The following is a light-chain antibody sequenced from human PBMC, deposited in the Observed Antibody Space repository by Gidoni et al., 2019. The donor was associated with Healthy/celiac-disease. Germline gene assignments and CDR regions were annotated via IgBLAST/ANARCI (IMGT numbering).Light chain of an antibody. J-gene: IGKJ2*01. CDR1: QSVLYSSNNKNY. Sequence: DIVMNQTSDSLAVSLGESATINCKSSQSVLYSSNNKNYLAWYQQKPGQPPKLLIYWASTRESGVPDRFSGSGSGSDFTLTISSLQAEDVAVYYCQQYYSTPYTFGQGTKLEIK. V-gene: IGKV4-1*01. CDR3: QQYYSTPYT. CDR2: WAS.